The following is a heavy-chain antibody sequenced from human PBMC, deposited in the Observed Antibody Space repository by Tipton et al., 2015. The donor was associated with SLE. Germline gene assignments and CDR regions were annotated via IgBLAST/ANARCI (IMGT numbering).Heavy chain of an antibody. CDR2: IYYSGST. CDR3: ARSRQAPNKTPPYFDY. V-gene: IGHV4-39*07. CDR1: GGSISSSSYY. Sequence: TLSLTCTVSGGSISSSSYYWGWIRQPPGKGLEWIGSIYYSGSTYYNPSLKSRVTISVDTSKNQFSLKLSSVTAADTAVYYCARSRQAPNKTPPYFDYWGQGTLVTVSS. J-gene: IGHJ4*02.